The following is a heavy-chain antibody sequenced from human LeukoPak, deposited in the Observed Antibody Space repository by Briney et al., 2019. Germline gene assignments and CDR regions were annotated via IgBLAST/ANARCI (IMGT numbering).Heavy chain of an antibody. CDR1: GGSFSGYY. Sequence: PSETLSLTCAVYGGSFSGYYWSWIRQPPGKGLEWIGEINHSGSTNYNPSLKSRVTISVDTSKNQFSLKLSSVTAADTAVYYCAGDGGVIHAFDIWGQGTMVTVSS. J-gene: IGHJ3*02. CDR2: INHSGST. CDR3: AGDGGVIHAFDI. V-gene: IGHV4-34*01. D-gene: IGHD3-22*01.